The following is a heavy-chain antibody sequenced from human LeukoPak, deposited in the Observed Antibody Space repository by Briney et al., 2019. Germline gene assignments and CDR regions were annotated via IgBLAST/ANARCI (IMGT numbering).Heavy chain of an antibody. Sequence: SQTLSLTCTVSGGSISSGSYYWSWIRQPAGKGLEWIGRIYISGSTNYNPSLKSRVTMSVDTSMHQFSLKLSSVTAADTAVYYCARGMSAQQLNFDYWGQGTLVTVSS. D-gene: IGHD6-13*01. CDR2: IYISGST. V-gene: IGHV4-61*02. J-gene: IGHJ4*02. CDR3: ARGMSAQQLNFDY. CDR1: GGSISSGSYY.